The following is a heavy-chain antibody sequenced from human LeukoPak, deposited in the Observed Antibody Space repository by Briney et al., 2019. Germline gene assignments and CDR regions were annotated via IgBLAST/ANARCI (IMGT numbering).Heavy chain of an antibody. Sequence: PGGSLRLSCAASGFTFSSHGMHWVRQAPGKGLEWVAVISYDGSNKYYADSVKGRFTISRDNSKSTLYLEVNTLRAEDTAVYYCAKDYSFYSHYYTMDVWGQGTTGTVSS. CDR2: ISYDGSNK. D-gene: IGHD2-21*01. CDR1: GFTFSSHG. V-gene: IGHV3-30*18. CDR3: AKDYSFYSHYYTMDV. J-gene: IGHJ6*02.